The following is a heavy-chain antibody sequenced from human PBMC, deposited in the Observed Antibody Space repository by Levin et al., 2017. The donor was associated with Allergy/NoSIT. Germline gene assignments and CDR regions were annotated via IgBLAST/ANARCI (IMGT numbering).Heavy chain of an antibody. CDR3: ARLDRKGISAPTRNLFYVDV. Sequence: SGGSLRLSCKASGYIFTDYWISWVRQTPEKGLEWMGRIDPSDSYPNYSPSFQGHVTISADKSTNTAYLHWNSLQASDTAIYFCARLDRKGISAPTRNLFYVDVWGTATTVTVSS. CDR1: GYIFTDYW. D-gene: IGHD1-14*01. CDR2: IDPSDSYP. J-gene: IGHJ6*03. V-gene: IGHV5-10-1*01.